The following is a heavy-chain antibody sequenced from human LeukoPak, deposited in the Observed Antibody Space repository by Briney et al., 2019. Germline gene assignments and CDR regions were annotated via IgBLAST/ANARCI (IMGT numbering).Heavy chain of an antibody. D-gene: IGHD3-10*01. CDR2: MSSTDGTT. Sequence: PGGSLRLSCAASGFTFSNYAMTWVRQAPGKGLEWVSTMSSTDGTTFYADSVKGRFTISRDNSKNILYLQMNNLRAEDTAVYHCAKRGVRGSYYFDHWGQGTLVTASS. CDR3: AKRGVRGSYYFDH. CDR1: GFTFSNYA. V-gene: IGHV3-23*01. J-gene: IGHJ4*02.